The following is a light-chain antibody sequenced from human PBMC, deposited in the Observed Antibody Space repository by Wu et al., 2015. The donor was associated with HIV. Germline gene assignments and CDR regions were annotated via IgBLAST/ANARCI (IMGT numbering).Light chain of an antibody. CDR1: QGISSY. CDR2: AAS. J-gene: IGKJ5*01. CDR3: QQLHSYPIT. V-gene: IGKV1-9*01. Sequence: DIQMTQSPSTLSASVGDRVTITCRASQGISSYLAWYQQKPGKAPKLLIYAASTLQSGVPSRFSGSGSGTEFTLTISSLQPEDFATYYCQQLHSYPITFGQGTRLEIK.